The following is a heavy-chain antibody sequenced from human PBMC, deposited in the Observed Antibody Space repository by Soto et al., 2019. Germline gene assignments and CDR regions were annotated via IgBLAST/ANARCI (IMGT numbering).Heavy chain of an antibody. CDR3: ARELNTAEASLVFDY. CDR2: ISYDGSNK. V-gene: IGHV3-30-3*01. Sequence: QVQLVESGGDVVQPGRSLRLSCAASGFTFSSYPMHWVRQAPGKGLEWVAFISYDGSNKYSADSVKGRFTISRDNSKNTLYLQMNSLRAEDTAVYYCARELNTAEASLVFDYWGQGTLVTVSS. D-gene: IGHD5-18*01. CDR1: GFTFSSYP. J-gene: IGHJ4*02.